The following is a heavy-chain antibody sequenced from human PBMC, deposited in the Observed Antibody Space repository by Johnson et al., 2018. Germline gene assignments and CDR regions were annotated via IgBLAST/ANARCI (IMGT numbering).Heavy chain of an antibody. CDR3: AIPYSGYAGDAFDI. CDR1: GFTFSTYA. V-gene: IGHV3-30-3*01. CDR2: ISYDGSTK. Sequence: QVQLVQSGGGVVQPGRSLRLSCAASGFTFSTYAMHWVRQAPGTGLAWVAVISYDGSTKYYADSVKCRFTISRDNSKTTLYRHINSLRAEDTAVYYCAIPYSGYAGDAFDIWGQGTMVTVSS. J-gene: IGHJ3*02. D-gene: IGHD5-12*01.